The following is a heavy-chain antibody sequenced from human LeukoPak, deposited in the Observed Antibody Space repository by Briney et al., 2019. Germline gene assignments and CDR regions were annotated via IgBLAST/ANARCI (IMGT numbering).Heavy chain of an antibody. CDR3: ARRGDCSSTSCSTDY. J-gene: IGHJ4*02. D-gene: IGHD2-2*01. CDR2: IYYSGST. Sequence: SETLSLTCTVSGGSISSYYWSWIRQPPGKGLEWIGYIYYSGSTNYNPSLKSRVTISVDTSKNQFSLKLSSVTAADTAVYYCARRGDCSSTSCSTDYWGQGTLVTVSS. V-gene: IGHV4-59*12. CDR1: GGSISSYY.